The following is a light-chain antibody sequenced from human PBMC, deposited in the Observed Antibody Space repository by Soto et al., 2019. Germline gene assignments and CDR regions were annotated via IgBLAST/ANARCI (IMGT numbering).Light chain of an antibody. V-gene: IGKV3-15*01. CDR1: QSINAH. CDR3: QQYNTWLWT. Sequence: EVVMTQSPATLSVSPGERVTLSCRASQSINAHLAWYQQKPGQAPRLLIHGASTRATGIPARFSGSGFGTEFIXIIXSXPSEDFAVYYCQQYNTWLWTFGQGTKVEIQ. CDR2: GAS. J-gene: IGKJ1*01.